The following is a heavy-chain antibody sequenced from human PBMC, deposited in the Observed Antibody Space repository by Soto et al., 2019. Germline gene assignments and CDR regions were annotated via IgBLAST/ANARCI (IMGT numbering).Heavy chain of an antibody. CDR2: ISAYNGNT. CDR1: GYTFTSYG. J-gene: IGHJ6*02. D-gene: IGHD5-18*01. CDR3: ARDWGPAIYGYFPRSNYYYYGMDV. Sequence: GASVKVSCKASGYTFTSYGISWVRQAPGQGLEWMGWISAYNGNTNYAQKLQGRVTMTTDTSTSTAYMELRSLRSDDTAVYYCARDWGPAIYGYFPRSNYYYYGMDVWGQGTTVTV. V-gene: IGHV1-18*04.